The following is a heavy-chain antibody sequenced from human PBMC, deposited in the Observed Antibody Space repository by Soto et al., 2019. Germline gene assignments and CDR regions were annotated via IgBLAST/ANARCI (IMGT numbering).Heavy chain of an antibody. CDR2: LSGTGSAI. Sequence: VQLVESGGGLVRPGESLRLSCAASGFNFRSYYMSWIRQAPGKGLEWISFLSGTGSAIYHADSVKGRFTISRDNAKNSLYLPMNSLRVDDTAVAYCARDGEWERPTADWGQGTLVTVSS. CDR3: ARDGEWERPTAD. J-gene: IGHJ4*02. V-gene: IGHV3-11*01. D-gene: IGHD1-26*01. CDR1: GFNFRSYY.